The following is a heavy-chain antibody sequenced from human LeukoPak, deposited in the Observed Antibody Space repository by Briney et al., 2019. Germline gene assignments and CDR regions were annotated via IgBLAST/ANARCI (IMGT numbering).Heavy chain of an antibody. Sequence: GGSLRLSCAASGFTFSSYAMSWVRQAPGKGLEWVSGISGSDGSTYYADSVRGRFTISRDYSKNTLYVQMNSLRAEDTAVYYCAKARGFCSGGSCYNPFDPWGQGTLVTVSS. D-gene: IGHD2-15*01. V-gene: IGHV3-23*01. CDR2: ISGSDGST. J-gene: IGHJ5*02. CDR1: GFTFSSYA. CDR3: AKARGFCSGGSCYNPFDP.